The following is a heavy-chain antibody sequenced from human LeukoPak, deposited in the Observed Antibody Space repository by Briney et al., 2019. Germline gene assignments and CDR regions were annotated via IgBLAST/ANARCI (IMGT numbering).Heavy chain of an antibody. D-gene: IGHD3-9*01. CDR2: IKQDGSEK. J-gene: IGHJ4*02. V-gene: IGHV3-7*01. CDR1: GFSVSGYW. Sequence: GGSLRLSCAVSGFSVSGYWMTWVRQAPGKGLEWVANIKQDGSEKNYVDSVKGRFTISRDNAKNSLYLQMNSLRADDTAVYYCARASGFNYYFDYWGQGALVTVSS. CDR3: ARASGFNYYFDY.